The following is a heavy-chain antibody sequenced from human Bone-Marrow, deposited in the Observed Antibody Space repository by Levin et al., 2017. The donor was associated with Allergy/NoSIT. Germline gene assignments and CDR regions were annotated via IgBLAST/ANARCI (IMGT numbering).Heavy chain of an antibody. CDR2: MFAGGAA. J-gene: IGHJ5*02. D-gene: IGHD1-1*01. CDR1: GGSINNTNHY. CDR3: AGDETFNSWNVGWVDP. V-gene: IGHV4-61*02. Sequence: LRLSCTVSGGSINNTNHYWSWIRQPAGKGLEWIGRMFAGGAATYNRSLRSRVTISIDTSKNQFSLKLTSVTAADTAVYYCAGDETFNSWNVGWVDPWGQGTLVTVSS.